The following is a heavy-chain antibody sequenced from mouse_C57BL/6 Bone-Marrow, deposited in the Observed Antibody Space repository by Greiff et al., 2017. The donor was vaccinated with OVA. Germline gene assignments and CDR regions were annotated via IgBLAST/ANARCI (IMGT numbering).Heavy chain of an antibody. D-gene: IGHD2-4*01. CDR2: IDPEDGET. CDR3: ARGVITKAYYYAMDY. J-gene: IGHJ4*01. V-gene: IGHV14-2*01. Sequence: EVKLQQSGAELVKPGASVKLSCAASGFNIKDYYMHWVKQRTEQGLEWIGRIDPEDGETKYAPKFQGKATITAATSSNPAYLQLSSLTSEDTAVYYCARGVITKAYYYAMDYWGQGTSVTVSS. CDR1: GFNIKDYY.